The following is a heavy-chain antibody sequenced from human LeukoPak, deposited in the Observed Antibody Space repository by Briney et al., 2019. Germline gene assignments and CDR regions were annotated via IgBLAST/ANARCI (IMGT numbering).Heavy chain of an antibody. Sequence: SETLSLTCTVSGYSISSGYYWGWIRQPPGKGLEWIGSIYHSGSTYYNPSLKSRVTISVDTSKNQFSLKLSSVTAADTAVYYCARGFRSLEWLSLPGWGQGTLVTVSS. D-gene: IGHD3-3*01. J-gene: IGHJ4*02. CDR3: ARGFRSLEWLSLPG. CDR2: IYHSGST. V-gene: IGHV4-38-2*02. CDR1: GYSISSGYY.